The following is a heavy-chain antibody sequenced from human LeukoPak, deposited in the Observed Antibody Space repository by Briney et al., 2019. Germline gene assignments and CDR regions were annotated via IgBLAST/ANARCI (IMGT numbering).Heavy chain of an antibody. CDR2: ISYDGSNK. Sequence: GGSLRLSCAASGFSFSNYGMHWVRQAPGKGLEWVAVISYDGSNKYYVDSVKGRFTISRDNSKSTLYLQMNSLRAEDTAVYYCTRAKGIAVAGQFYYGMDVWGQGTTVTVSS. D-gene: IGHD6-19*01. CDR3: TRAKGIAVAGQFYYGMDV. CDR1: GFSFSNYG. J-gene: IGHJ6*02. V-gene: IGHV3-30*03.